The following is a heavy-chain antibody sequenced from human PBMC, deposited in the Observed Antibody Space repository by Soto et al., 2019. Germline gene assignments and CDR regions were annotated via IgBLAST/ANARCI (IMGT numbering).Heavy chain of an antibody. CDR2: ISGRGEST. D-gene: IGHD7-27*01. V-gene: IGHV3-23*01. CDR3: AKDRVTGDYGVNAVDI. CDR1: GFTFSVLA. J-gene: IGHJ3*02. Sequence: EVQLLESGGGLVQPGGSLRLSCAASGFTFSVLAISWVRQAPGKGLELVSTISGRGESTYYADSVKGLFTISRDNSKNTLKLQMNSLRGEDTAVYYCAKDRVTGDYGVNAVDIWGQGTMVTVAS.